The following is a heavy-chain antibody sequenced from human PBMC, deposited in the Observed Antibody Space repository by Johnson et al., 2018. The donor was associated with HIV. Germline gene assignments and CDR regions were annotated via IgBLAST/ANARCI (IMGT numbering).Heavy chain of an antibody. D-gene: IGHD3-22*01. Sequence: VHLVESGGGVVRPGGSLRLSCAASGLKFDDYGMSWVRQAPGKGLEWVSGINWNGGSTGYADSVKGRFTISRDNANNSLYLQMNSLRAEDTALYYCARGVRDSSGYPFAFDIWGQGTMVSVSS. CDR1: GLKFDDYG. V-gene: IGHV3-20*04. J-gene: IGHJ3*02. CDR3: ARGVRDSSGYPFAFDI. CDR2: INWNGGST.